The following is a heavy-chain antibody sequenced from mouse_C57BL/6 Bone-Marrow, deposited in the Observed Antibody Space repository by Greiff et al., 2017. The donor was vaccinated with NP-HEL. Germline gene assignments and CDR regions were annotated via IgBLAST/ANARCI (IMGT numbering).Heavy chain of an antibody. Sequence: QVQLQQSGAELVRPGTSVKVSCKASGYAFTNYLIEWVKQRPGPGLEWIGVINPGSGGTNYNEKFKGKATLTADKSSSTAYMQLSSLTSEDSAVYFCATYGSSYWYFDVWGTGTTVTVSS. D-gene: IGHD1-1*01. CDR1: GYAFTNYL. J-gene: IGHJ1*03. CDR3: ATYGSSYWYFDV. CDR2: INPGSGGT. V-gene: IGHV1-54*01.